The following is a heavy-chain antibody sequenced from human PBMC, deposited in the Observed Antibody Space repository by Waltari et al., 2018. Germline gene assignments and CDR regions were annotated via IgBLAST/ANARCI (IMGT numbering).Heavy chain of an antibody. D-gene: IGHD3-9*01. CDR2: ITESGDT. V-gene: IGHV3-23*04. CDR1: GFTFKNFA. Sequence: EVQLVESGGGLVQPGGSLRLSCAASGFTFKNFAMSWVRQAPGKGLEWGSTITESGDTFYADSVKGLFATSRDNYKNTLSLQMNSLRAEDTAVYYCAKRWAIYYFEYWGQGNLVTVSS. J-gene: IGHJ4*02. CDR3: AKRWAIYYFEY.